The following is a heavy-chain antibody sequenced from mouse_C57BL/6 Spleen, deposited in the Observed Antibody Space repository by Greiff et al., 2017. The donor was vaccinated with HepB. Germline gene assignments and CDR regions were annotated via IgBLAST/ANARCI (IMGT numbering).Heavy chain of an antibody. CDR1: GYSITSGYD. D-gene: IGHD4-1*01. CDR2: ISYSGST. CDR3: ASGANWDAMDY. V-gene: IGHV3-1*01. Sequence: VQLKESGPGMVKPSQSLSLTCTVTGYSITSGYDWHWIRHFPGNKLEWMGYISYSGSTNYNPSLKSRISITHDTSKNHFFLKLNSVTTEDTATYYCASGANWDAMDYWGQGTSVTVSS. J-gene: IGHJ4*01.